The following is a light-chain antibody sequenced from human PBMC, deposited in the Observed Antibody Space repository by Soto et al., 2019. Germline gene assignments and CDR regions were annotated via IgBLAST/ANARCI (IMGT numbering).Light chain of an antibody. CDR3: NSYTSTSTLV. Sequence: QSVLTQPASVSGSPGQSITISCTGSSSDIGGHNNVSWYQQYPGKAPKLMIYEVINRPSGVSDRFSGSKSGNTASLTISGLQAEDEADYYCNSYTSTSTLVFGGGTKLTVL. CDR2: EVI. J-gene: IGLJ2*01. V-gene: IGLV2-14*01. CDR1: SSDIGGHNN.